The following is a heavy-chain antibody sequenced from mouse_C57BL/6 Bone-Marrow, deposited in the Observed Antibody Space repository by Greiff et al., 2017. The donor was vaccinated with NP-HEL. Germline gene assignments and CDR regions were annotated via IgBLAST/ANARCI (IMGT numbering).Heavy chain of an antibody. D-gene: IGHD1-1*01. CDR1: GYAFTNYL. Sequence: QVQLQQSGAELVRPGTSVKVSCKASGYAFTNYLIEWVKQRPGQGLEWIGVINPGSGGTNYNEKFKGKATLTADKSSSTAYMQLSSLTSEDSAVYFGARCVITTVVAPGDDWGQGTSVTVSS. J-gene: IGHJ4*01. CDR2: INPGSGGT. CDR3: ARCVITTVVAPGDD. V-gene: IGHV1-54*01.